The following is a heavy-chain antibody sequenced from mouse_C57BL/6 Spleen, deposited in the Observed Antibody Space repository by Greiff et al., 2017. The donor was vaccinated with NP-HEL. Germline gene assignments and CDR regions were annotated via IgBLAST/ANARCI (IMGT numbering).Heavy chain of an antibody. J-gene: IGHJ2*01. Sequence: VQLKESGPGMVKPSQSLSLTCTVTGYSITSGYDWHWIRHFPGNKLEWMGYISYSGSTNYNPSLKSRISITHDTSKNHFFLKLNSVTTEDTATYYCARFYDGYYVFDYWGQGTTLTVSS. CDR2: ISYSGST. CDR3: ARFYDGYYVFDY. D-gene: IGHD2-3*01. V-gene: IGHV3-1*01. CDR1: GYSITSGYD.